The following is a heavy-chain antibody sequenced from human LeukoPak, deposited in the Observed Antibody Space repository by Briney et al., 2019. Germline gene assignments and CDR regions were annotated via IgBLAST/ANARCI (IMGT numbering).Heavy chain of an antibody. Sequence: GGSLRLSCAASGFTFSSYAMHCVRQAPGKGLEWVAVIWYDGSNKYYADSVKGRFTISRDNSKNTLYLQMNSLRAEDTAVYYSARTVVPAAIDYYYYGMDVWGQGTTVTVSS. CDR1: GFTFSSYA. CDR2: IWYDGSNK. CDR3: ARTVVPAAIDYYYYGMDV. J-gene: IGHJ6*02. D-gene: IGHD2-2*01. V-gene: IGHV3-33*08.